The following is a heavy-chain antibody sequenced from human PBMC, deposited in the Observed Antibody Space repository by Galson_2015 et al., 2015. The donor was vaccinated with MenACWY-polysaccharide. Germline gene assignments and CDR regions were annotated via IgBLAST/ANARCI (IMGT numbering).Heavy chain of an antibody. J-gene: IGHJ4*02. CDR2: IRNDGRK. CDR1: GFNFGGNG. V-gene: IGHV3-30*02. D-gene: IGHD6-13*01. Sequence: SLRLSCAGSGFNFGGNGLHWVRQAPGKGLEWVALIRNDGRKHYPDAVKGRFTISRDNSKNTLYLQMNSLRPEDTAVYYCARNPSRLDIAAASHWGQGALV. CDR3: ARNPSRLDIAAASH.